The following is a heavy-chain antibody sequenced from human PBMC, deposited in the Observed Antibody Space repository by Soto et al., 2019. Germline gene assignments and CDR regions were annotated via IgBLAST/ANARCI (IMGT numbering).Heavy chain of an antibody. CDR2: LNWNGGST. CDR1: GFTFDDYG. CDR3: AGARPRFSSTSGPLVY. D-gene: IGHD2-2*01. V-gene: IGHV3-20*01. J-gene: IGHJ4*02. Sequence: EVQLVESGGGVVRPGGSLRLSCAASGFTFDDYGMSWVRQSPGKGLEWVSGLNWNGGSTGYEDSVKGQFNISRDNAKNSRYLQMNSLGAEDTALDHCAGARPRFSSTSGPLVYWGQGTLVTASS.